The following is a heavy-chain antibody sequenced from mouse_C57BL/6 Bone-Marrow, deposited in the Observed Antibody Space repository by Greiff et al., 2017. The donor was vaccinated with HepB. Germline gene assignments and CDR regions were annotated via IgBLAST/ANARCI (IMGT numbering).Heavy chain of an antibody. V-gene: IGHV5-17*01. Sequence: EVQLVESGGGLVKPGGSLKLSCAASGFTFSDYGMHWVRQAPEKGLEWVAYISSGSSTIYYADTVKGRFTISRDNAKNTLFLQMTSLRSEDTAMYYCARGALPRDYWGQGTSVTVSS. CDR3: ARGALPRDY. CDR1: GFTFSDYG. CDR2: ISSGSSTI. J-gene: IGHJ4*01.